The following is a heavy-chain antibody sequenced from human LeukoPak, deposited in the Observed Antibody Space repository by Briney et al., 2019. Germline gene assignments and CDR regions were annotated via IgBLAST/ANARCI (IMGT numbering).Heavy chain of an antibody. J-gene: IGHJ4*01. CDR3: AREVDTAMVLDY. D-gene: IGHD5-18*01. CDR1: GYTFTGYY. V-gene: IGHV1-2*02. CDR2: INPNSGGT. Sequence: ASVKVSCKASGYTFTGYYMHWVRQAPGQGLEWMGWINPNSGGTNYAQKFQGRVTMTRDTSINTAYMELSRLRSDDTAVYYCAREVDTAMVLDYWGHGTLVTASS.